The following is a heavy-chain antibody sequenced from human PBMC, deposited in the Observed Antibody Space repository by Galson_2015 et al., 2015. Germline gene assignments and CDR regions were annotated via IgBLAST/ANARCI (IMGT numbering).Heavy chain of an antibody. CDR1: GLAFSSYW. Sequence: SLRLSCAASGLAFSSYWMHWVRQAPGKGLEWVSSINSDGSSTSYADIVKGRFTISRDNAKNTLYLQMNSLKAEDSAMYYCARDKFDVYPTFDFWGQGTLFPVSS. V-gene: IGHV3-74*01. J-gene: IGHJ4*02. CDR2: INSDGSST. CDR3: ARDKFDVYPTFDF. D-gene: IGHD5/OR15-5a*01.